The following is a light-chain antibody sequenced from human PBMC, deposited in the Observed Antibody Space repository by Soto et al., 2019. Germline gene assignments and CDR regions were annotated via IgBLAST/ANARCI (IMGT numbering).Light chain of an antibody. CDR1: QSVSNNY. V-gene: IGKV3-20*01. CDR2: AAS. J-gene: IGKJ1*01. CDR3: QQYGTAPWT. Sequence: EIVLTQSPGTLSLSPGERATVSCRASQSVSNNYLAWYQQKPGQAPRLLIYAASNRARGIPDRFGGSGSGADFTLTVSRLEAEECAVYYCQQYGTAPWTFAQGTKV.